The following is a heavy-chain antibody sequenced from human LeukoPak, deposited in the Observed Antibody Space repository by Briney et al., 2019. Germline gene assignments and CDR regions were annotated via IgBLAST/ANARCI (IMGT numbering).Heavy chain of an antibody. CDR2: IFYSGNT. V-gene: IGHV4-39*01. Sequence: PSETLSLTCNVSGGSTSSSRYYWGWIRQPPGKGLEWIGTIFYSGNTYYNPSLKSRVTLSVDTSKNQFSLNLYSVTAADTAVYYCARHDYGVEFDYWGQGTLVTVSS. CDR3: ARHDYGVEFDY. CDR1: GGSTSSSRYY. J-gene: IGHJ4*02. D-gene: IGHD4-17*01.